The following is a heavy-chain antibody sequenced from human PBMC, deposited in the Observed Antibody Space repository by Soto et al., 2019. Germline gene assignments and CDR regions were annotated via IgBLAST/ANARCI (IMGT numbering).Heavy chain of an antibody. Sequence: ASVKVSCKASEYTFTSYDINWVRQATGQGLEWMGWVNPNSGNTGYAQKFQGRVTMTSDTSISTAYMELNSLKTEDTAVYYCSHGYYQYFNSWGQGTLVTVSS. CDR3: SHGYYQYFNS. CDR2: VNPNSGNT. CDR1: EYTFTSYD. D-gene: IGHD5-18*01. V-gene: IGHV1-8*01. J-gene: IGHJ4*02.